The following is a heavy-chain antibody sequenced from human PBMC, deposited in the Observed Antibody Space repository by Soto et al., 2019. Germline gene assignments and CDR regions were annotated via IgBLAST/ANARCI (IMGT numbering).Heavy chain of an antibody. V-gene: IGHV4-31*03. D-gene: IGHD2-2*01. CDR2: IHYSGST. CDR1: GDSISSGGYY. J-gene: IGHJ5*02. CDR3: ARVHRDCFTTTCYDTFDP. Sequence: QVQLQESGPGLVKPSQTLSLTCTVSGDSISSGGYYWSWIRQHPGKGLEWIGYIHYSGSTYYNPSLMSRVTISGDTAKTDFSRKLTSVTDADTAVYYCARVHRDCFTTTCYDTFDPWGQGTLVTVST.